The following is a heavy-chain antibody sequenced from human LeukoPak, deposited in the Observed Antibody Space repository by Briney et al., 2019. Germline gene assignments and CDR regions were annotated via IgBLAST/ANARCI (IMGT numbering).Heavy chain of an antibody. CDR2: IYHSGST. D-gene: IGHD4-17*01. J-gene: IGHJ3*02. Sequence: PSETLSLTCAVSGGSISSGGYSWSWIRQPPGKGPEWIGYIYHSGSTYYNPSLKSRVTISVDRSKNQFSLKLSSVTAADTAVYYCASYGPPTLGRAFDIWGQGTMVTVSS. V-gene: IGHV4-30-2*01. CDR1: GGSISSGGYS. CDR3: ASYGPPTLGRAFDI.